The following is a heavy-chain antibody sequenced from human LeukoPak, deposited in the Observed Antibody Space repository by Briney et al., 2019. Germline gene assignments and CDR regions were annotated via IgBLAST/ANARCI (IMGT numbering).Heavy chain of an antibody. V-gene: IGHV3-48*03. CDR3: ARSYVPAWCSGGSCYGYYYYGMDV. Sequence: GGSLRLSCAASGFTFSSYEMNWVRQAPGKGLEWVSYISSSGSTIYYADSVKGRFTISRDNAKNSLYLQMNSLRAEDTAVYYCARSYVPAWCSGGSCYGYYYYGMDVWGKGTTVTVSS. J-gene: IGHJ6*04. CDR2: ISSSGSTI. CDR1: GFTFSSYE. D-gene: IGHD2-15*01.